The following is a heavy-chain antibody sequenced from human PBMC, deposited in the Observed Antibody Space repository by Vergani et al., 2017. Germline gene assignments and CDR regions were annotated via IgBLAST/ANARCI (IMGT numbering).Heavy chain of an antibody. D-gene: IGHD3-10*01. CDR1: GFTFDDYA. V-gene: IGHV3-43D*03. CDR2: ISWDGGST. Sequence: EVQLVESGGVVVQPGGSLRLSCAASGFTFDDYAMHWVRQAPGKGLEWVSLISWDGGSTYYADSVKGRFTISRDNSKNSLYLQMNSLRAEDTALYYCAKDINSVVRGYSPMRPYYYYGMDVWGQGTTVTVSS. J-gene: IGHJ6*02. CDR3: AKDINSVVRGYSPMRPYYYYGMDV.